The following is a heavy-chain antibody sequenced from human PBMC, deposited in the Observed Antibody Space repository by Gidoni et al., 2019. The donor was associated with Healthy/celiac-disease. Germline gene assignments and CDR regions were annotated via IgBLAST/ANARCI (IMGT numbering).Heavy chain of an antibody. D-gene: IGHD4-17*01. CDR2: IYTSGST. V-gene: IGHV4-61*02. CDR3: AASYGDDGGGWFDP. Sequence: QVQLQESGPGLVKPSQTLSLTCTVSGGSISSGSYYWSWIRQPAGKGLEWIGRIYTSGSTNYNPSLKSRVTISVDTSKNQFSLKLSSVTAADTAVYYCAASYGDDGGGWFDPWGQGTLVTVSS. J-gene: IGHJ5*02. CDR1: GGSISSGSYY.